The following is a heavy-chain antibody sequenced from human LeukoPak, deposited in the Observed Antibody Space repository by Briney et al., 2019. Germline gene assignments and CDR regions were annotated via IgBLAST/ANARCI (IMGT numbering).Heavy chain of an antibody. Sequence: SETLSLTCTVSGGSISSYYWNCVRQPPGKGLEWIGNIYSSGSTDYNPSLKSRVTISLDTSKFQFSLRLNSVTAADTAVYYCARADPNASGYFYRFNWFDPWGQGTLVTVSS. D-gene: IGHD3-10*01. CDR1: GGSISSYY. J-gene: IGHJ5*02. V-gene: IGHV4-59*01. CDR2: IYSSGST. CDR3: ARADPNASGYFYRFNWFDP.